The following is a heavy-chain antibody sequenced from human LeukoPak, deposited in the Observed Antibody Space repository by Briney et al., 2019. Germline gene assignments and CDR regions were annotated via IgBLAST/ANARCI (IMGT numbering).Heavy chain of an antibody. CDR1: GYTFTSYY. D-gene: IGHD5-24*01. Sequence: GASVKVSCKASGYTFTSYYMHWVRQAPGQGLEWMGIINPSGGSTSYAQKFQGRVTMTRDTSISTAYMELSRLRSDDTAVYYCARPELQLNGYFDYWGQGTLVTVSS. CDR2: INPSGGST. V-gene: IGHV1-46*01. J-gene: IGHJ4*02. CDR3: ARPELQLNGYFDY.